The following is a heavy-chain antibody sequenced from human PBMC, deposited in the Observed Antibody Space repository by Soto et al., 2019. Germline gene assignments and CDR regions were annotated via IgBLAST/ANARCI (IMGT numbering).Heavy chain of an antibody. CDR2: IIPILGIA. CDR1: GGTFSSYT. V-gene: IGHV1-69*02. Sequence: ASVKVSXKASGGTFSSYTISWVRQAPGQGLEWMGRIIPILGIANYAQKFQGRVTITADKSTSTAYMEPSSLRSEDTAVYYCALDTQYYYYYMDVWGKGTTVTVSS. J-gene: IGHJ6*03. D-gene: IGHD5-18*01. CDR3: ALDTQYYYYYMDV.